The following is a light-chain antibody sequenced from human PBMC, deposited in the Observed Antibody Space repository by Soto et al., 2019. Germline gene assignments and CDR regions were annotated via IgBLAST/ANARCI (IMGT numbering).Light chain of an antibody. J-gene: IGKJ4*01. V-gene: IGKV1-9*01. CDR2: AAS. Sequence: DIQLTQSPSFLSASVGDRVTITCRASQGISSYLAWYPQKPGKAPKLLIYAASTLQSGVPSRFSGSGSVTEFTLTISSLQPDYFATYCCQQLNSYPLTFGGGTKVEIK. CDR3: QQLNSYPLT. CDR1: QGISSY.